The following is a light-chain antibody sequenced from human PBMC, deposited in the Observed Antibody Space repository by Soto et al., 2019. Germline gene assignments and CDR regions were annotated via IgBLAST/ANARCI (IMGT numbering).Light chain of an antibody. CDR3: QSYDTSLSGVI. CDR1: SSNIGAGYD. Sequence: QPVLTQTPSVSGAPGQKITMSCTGNSSNIGAGYDVHWYQQIPGAAPRLLIYADNNRPSGVPDRFSASKSGTSASLAITGLQGEDEANYYCQSYDTSLSGVIFGAGTKLTVL. V-gene: IGLV1-40*01. J-gene: IGLJ2*01. CDR2: ADN.